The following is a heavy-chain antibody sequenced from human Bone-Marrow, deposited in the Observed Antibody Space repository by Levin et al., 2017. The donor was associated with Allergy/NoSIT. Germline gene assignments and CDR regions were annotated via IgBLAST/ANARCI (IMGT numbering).Heavy chain of an antibody. CDR2: ISSSSSTI. CDR1: GFTFSSYS. V-gene: IGHV3-48*01. Sequence: GESLKISCAASGFTFSSYSMNWVRLAPGKGLEWVSYISSSSSTIYYADSVKGRFTISRDNAKNSLYLQMNSLRAEDTAVYYCARDRGGYSYGSHAFDIWGQGTMVTVSS. D-gene: IGHD5-18*01. CDR3: ARDRGGYSYGSHAFDI. J-gene: IGHJ3*02.